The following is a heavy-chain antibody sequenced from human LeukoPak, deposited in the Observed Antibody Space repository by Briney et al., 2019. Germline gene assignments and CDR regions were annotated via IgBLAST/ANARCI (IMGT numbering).Heavy chain of an antibody. Sequence: GGSLRLSCAASGFTVSSNFMSWVRQAPGKGLEWVSITYSAGSTYYSDSVKGRSTISRDNSENTLDLQMNSLRVEDTAVYYCARVRTDYDFWSGYRYYYYYMDVWGKGTTVTVSS. J-gene: IGHJ6*03. V-gene: IGHV3-53*01. D-gene: IGHD3-3*01. CDR1: GFTVSSNF. CDR2: TYSAGST. CDR3: ARVRTDYDFWSGYRYYYYYMDV.